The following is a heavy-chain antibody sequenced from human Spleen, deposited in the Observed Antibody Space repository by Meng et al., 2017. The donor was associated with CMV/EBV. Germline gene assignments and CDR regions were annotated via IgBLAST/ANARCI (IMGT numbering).Heavy chain of an antibody. CDR1: GFTFSSYA. V-gene: IGHV3-23*03. Sequence: GGSLSLSCAASGFTFSSYAMSWVRQAPGKGLEWVSVIYSGGSSTYYADSVKGRFTISRDNSKNTLYLQMNSLRAEDTAVYYCARDMTYYDFWSGYYPGGYGMDVWGQGTTVTVSS. J-gene: IGHJ6*02. D-gene: IGHD3-3*01. CDR2: IYSGGSST. CDR3: ARDMTYYDFWSGYYPGGYGMDV.